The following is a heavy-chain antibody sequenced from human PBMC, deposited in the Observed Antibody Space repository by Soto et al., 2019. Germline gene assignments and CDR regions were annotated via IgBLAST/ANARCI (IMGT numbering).Heavy chain of an antibody. V-gene: IGHV4-34*01. Sequence: QVQLQQWGAGLLKPSETLSLTCAVEGGAFSDYFWSWIHQPPGKGPECIGEINHGGSTNYNPSLKSRVTMSVDTSKKQFSLTLTSVTAADTAVYYCARGHFTLRYMDVWGRGTPVTVSS. D-gene: IGHD2-15*01. CDR1: GGAFSDYF. CDR2: INHGGST. J-gene: IGHJ6*03. CDR3: ARGHFTLRYMDV.